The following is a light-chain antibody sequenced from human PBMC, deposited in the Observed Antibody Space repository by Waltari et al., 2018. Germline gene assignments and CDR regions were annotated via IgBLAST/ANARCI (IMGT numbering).Light chain of an antibody. J-gene: IGKJ4*01. V-gene: IGKV3-11*01. Sequence: EIVLTQSPATLSLSPGERATLSCRARQSVSTFLAWYQQKPAQAPRLLIYDASNRATGIPARFSGSGSGTDFTLTISSLDPEDFAVYFCQQRSNWPLTFGGGTKVEIK. CDR2: DAS. CDR3: QQRSNWPLT. CDR1: QSVSTF.